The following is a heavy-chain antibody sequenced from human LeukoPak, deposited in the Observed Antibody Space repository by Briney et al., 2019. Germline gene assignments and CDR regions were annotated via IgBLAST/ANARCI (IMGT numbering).Heavy chain of an antibody. J-gene: IGHJ6*02. CDR2: VSGSGSTK. Sequence: GGSLRLSCAPSGLTVSSQAVRSVRQAPGEGLECVSAVSGSGSTKYNADSVRRRSTTFRNNSKNSLYMQMNSMRAEDTAVYCCAKAGVGATVTDGMDAWGQGTTVTVSS. CDR1: GLTVSSQA. CDR3: AKAGVGATVTDGMDA. D-gene: IGHD1-26*01. V-gene: IGHV3-23*01.